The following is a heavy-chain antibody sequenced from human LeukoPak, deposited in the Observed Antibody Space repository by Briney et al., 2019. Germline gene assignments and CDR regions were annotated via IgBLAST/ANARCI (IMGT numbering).Heavy chain of an antibody. D-gene: IGHD6-19*01. CDR2: IKSKTDGGTT. Sequence: GGSLRLSCAASGFTFSNAWMSWVRQAPGKGLEWVGRIKSKTDGGTTDYAAPAKGRFSISRDDSKNTLYLQMNSLKTEDTAVYFCTTDWGSGWYFWGQGTLVTVSS. CDR1: GFTFSNAW. V-gene: IGHV3-15*01. J-gene: IGHJ4*02. CDR3: TTDWGSGWYF.